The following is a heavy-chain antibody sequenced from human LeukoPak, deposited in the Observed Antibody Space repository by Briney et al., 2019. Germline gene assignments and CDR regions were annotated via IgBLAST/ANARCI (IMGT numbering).Heavy chain of an antibody. CDR1: GGSISSYY. CDR3: ARARGESSIYYCDY. V-gene: IGHV4-4*07. CDR2: IYTSGST. J-gene: IGHJ4*02. Sequence: SETLSLTCTVSGGSISSYYRSWIRQPAGKGLEWIGRIYTSGSTNYNPSLKSRVTMSVDTSKNQFSLQLSSVTAADTALYYCARARGESSIYYCDYWGQGTLVTVSS. D-gene: IGHD3-16*02.